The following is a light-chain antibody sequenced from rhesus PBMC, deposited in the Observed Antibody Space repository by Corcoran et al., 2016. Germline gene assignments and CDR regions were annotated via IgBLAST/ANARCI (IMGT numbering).Light chain of an antibody. V-gene: IGKV1-28*02. CDR1: QGISRY. J-gene: IGKJ2*01. CDR3: LQYNSYPFS. CDR2: DAS. Sequence: DIQMTQSPSSLSASVGDSVTITCRASQGISRYLNWFQQKPGKAPKPLIYDASSLESGVPSRFSGSGSVTDFTLTISSLQPEDFAAYYCLQYNSYPFSFGQGTKVEIK.